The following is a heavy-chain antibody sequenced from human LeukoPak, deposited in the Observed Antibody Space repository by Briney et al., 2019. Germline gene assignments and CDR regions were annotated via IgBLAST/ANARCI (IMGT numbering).Heavy chain of an antibody. V-gene: IGHV3-21*01. Sequence: GGSLRLSCAASGFTFSSYEMNWVRQAPGKGLEWVSSISSSSSYKYYTASVKGRFTISRDNAKTSLYLQMNSLRAEDTAVYYCARSAAGTYYWGQGTLVTVSS. CDR3: ARSAAGTYY. CDR1: GFTFSSYE. J-gene: IGHJ4*02. D-gene: IGHD1-1*01. CDR2: ISSSSSYK.